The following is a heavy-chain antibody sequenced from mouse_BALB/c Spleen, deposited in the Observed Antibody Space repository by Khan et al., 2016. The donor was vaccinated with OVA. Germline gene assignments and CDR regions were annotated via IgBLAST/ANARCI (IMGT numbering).Heavy chain of an antibody. V-gene: IGHV5-9-3*01. J-gene: IGHJ2*01. Sequence: EVELVESGGGLVKPGGSLKLSCAASGFTFYNFAMSWVRQTPEKRLEWVATVSSGGSYTYYPDSVKGRFSISRDNAKNTLYLQMSSLRSEDTAMYYCARQGGIYDGPFDYGGQGTTLTVSS. CDR1: GFTFYNFA. CDR3: ARQGGIYDGPFDY. CDR2: VSSGGSYT. D-gene: IGHD2-3*01.